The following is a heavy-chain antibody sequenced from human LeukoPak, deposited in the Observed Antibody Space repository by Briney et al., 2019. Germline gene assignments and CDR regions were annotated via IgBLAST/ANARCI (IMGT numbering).Heavy chain of an antibody. CDR2: IKEDGSEK. D-gene: IGHD1-26*01. CDR3: AREAQGGATALGL. V-gene: IGHV3-7*04. Sequence: GGSLRLSCAASGFTISNYWMSWVRQAPEKGLEWVANIKEDGSEKFYLDSAKGRFAISRDNAKNSLYLQMNSLRAEDRAVYYCAREAQGGATALGLWGQGTLVTVSS. J-gene: IGHJ4*02. CDR1: GFTISNYW.